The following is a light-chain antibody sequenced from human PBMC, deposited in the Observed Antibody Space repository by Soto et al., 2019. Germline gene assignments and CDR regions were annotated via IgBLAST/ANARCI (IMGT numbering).Light chain of an antibody. Sequence: QYVLTQPASVSGSRGQSMTISGTGTSSDVGGSIYVSWYQQHPGKAPKLMISEVSNRPSGVSNRFSGSKSGNTASLTISGLQAEDEADYYYGSYTDTSTLYVFGTGTKVTVL. J-gene: IGLJ1*01. V-gene: IGLV2-14*01. CDR2: EVS. CDR3: GSYTDTSTLYV. CDR1: SSDVGGSIY.